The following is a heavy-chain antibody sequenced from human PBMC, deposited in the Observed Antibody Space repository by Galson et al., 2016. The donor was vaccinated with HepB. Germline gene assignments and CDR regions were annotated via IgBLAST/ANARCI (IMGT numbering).Heavy chain of an antibody. CDR2: IYYSGST. D-gene: IGHD3-22*01. Sequence: SETLSLTCTVSGGSISNFYWSWIRQPPGQGLAWIGYIYYSGSTSYNPSFKSRVTISVDTSMNQFFLKLRSVTAADTAVYYCARDRDSSSYYSLNYWGQGPPVTVSS. J-gene: IGHJ4*02. V-gene: IGHV4-59*01. CDR1: GGSISNFY. CDR3: ARDRDSSSYYSLNY.